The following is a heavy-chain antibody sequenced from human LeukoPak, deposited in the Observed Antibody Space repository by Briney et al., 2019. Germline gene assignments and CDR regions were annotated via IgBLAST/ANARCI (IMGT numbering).Heavy chain of an antibody. Sequence: TRGSLRLSCAASGFTFSSYAMHWVRQAPGKGLEWVAVISYDGSNKYYADSVKGRFTISRDNSKNTLYLQMNSLRAEDTAVYYCAKDMITEIEQWPLGWFDPWGQGTLVTVSS. CDR3: AKDMITEIEQWPLGWFDP. V-gene: IGHV3-30-3*01. CDR2: ISYDGSNK. CDR1: GFTFSSYA. J-gene: IGHJ5*02. D-gene: IGHD6-19*01.